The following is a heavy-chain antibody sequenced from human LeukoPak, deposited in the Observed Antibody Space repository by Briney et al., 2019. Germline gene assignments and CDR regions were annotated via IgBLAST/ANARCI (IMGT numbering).Heavy chain of an antibody. D-gene: IGHD5-12*01. CDR3: SKGLRLFDY. CDR2: TRSKAYSGTT. CDR1: GFTFGDYA. J-gene: IGHJ4*02. V-gene: IGHV3-49*03. Sequence: GGSLRLSCTTSGFTFGDYAMSWFRQAPGKGLEWVSFTRSKAYSGTTEYAASVKGRLTISRDDSKSIAYLQMNSLKTEDTAVYYCSKGLRLFDYWGQGTLVTVSS.